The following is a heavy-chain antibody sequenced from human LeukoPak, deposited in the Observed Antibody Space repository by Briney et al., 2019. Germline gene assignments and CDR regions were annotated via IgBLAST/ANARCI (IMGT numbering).Heavy chain of an antibody. CDR2: ISGSSSYI. CDR1: GFTFSSYS. V-gene: IGHV3-21*01. D-gene: IGHD2-15*01. Sequence: PGGSVRLSCAASGFTFSSYSMNWVRQAPGKGLEWVSSISGSSSYIYYADSVKGRFTIYRDNAKNSLYLQMNSLRAEDTAVYYCAREGRVDGIIDYWGQGTLVTVSS. J-gene: IGHJ4*02. CDR3: AREGRVDGIIDY.